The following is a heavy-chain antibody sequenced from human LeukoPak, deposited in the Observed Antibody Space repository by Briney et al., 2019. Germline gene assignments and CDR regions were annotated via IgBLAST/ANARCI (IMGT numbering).Heavy chain of an antibody. J-gene: IGHJ3*02. Sequence: GEALKISCKGSGYTFTNYWIGWVRQMPGKGREWMGIIYPGDTDTRYSPSFQGQVTISAGKSISTAYLQWPSLKAPDTAMYYCARHRRGAEGHSDPFGIWGHGTMVTVSS. CDR1: GYTFTNYW. CDR3: ARHRRGAEGHSDPFGI. D-gene: IGHD1-26*01. CDR2: IYPGDTDT. V-gene: IGHV5-51*01.